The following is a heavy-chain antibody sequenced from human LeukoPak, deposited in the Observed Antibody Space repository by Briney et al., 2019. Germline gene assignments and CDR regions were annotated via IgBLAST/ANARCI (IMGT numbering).Heavy chain of an antibody. V-gene: IGHV3-30*02. CDR3: AKEGVGPTSLDC. CDR1: GFIYCIYR. D-gene: IGHD1-26*01. J-gene: IGHJ4*02. Sequence: GGSLRLLCAVSGFIYCIYREQGLRQARDKGREGVVLKWHEGNYIYYAHSVKGRFTIYRDSHKNTLYVQINSQRAEDSAVYYCAKEGVGPTSLDCWGQGTLVTVSS. CDR2: KWHEGNYI.